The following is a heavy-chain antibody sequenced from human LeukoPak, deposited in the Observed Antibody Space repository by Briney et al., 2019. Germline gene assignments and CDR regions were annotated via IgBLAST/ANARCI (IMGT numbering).Heavy chain of an antibody. V-gene: IGHV4-34*01. CDR2: IDDRGNI. J-gene: IGHJ3*02. D-gene: IGHD3-22*01. CDR1: GDSFSGYF. Sequence: PSETLSLTCAVYGDSFSGYFWSWIRQSPGKGLEWFGEIDDRGNIFYNPSLKSRVTISADSSKNQFSLKLSSVTAADTAVYYCARSGYYDSSTDAFDIWGQGTMVTVSS. CDR3: ARSGYYDSSTDAFDI.